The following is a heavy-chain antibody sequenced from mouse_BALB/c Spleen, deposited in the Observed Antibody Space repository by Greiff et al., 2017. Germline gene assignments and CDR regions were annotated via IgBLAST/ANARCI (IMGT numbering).Heavy chain of an antibody. CDR3: ARGEAYGSHFDY. CDR1: GYAFTNYL. V-gene: IGHV1-54*01. D-gene: IGHD2-2*01. CDR2: INPGSGGT. J-gene: IGHJ2*01. Sequence: VQLQQSGAELVRPGTSVKVSCKASGYAFTNYLIEWVKQRPGQGLEWIGVINPGSGGTNYNEKFKGKATLTADKSSSTAYMQLSSLTSDDSAVYFCARGEAYGSHFDYWGQGTTLTVSS.